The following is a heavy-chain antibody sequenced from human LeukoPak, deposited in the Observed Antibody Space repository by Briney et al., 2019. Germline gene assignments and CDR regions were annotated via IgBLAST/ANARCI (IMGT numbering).Heavy chain of an antibody. J-gene: IGHJ5*02. D-gene: IGHD4-17*01. Sequence: TVRLSCKASGYTFTGYNMHWVRHAPGQGLEWMGWIYLNSGAPNYAQKFQGRFTMTRDTSISTAYLELSRLRPDDTPGYYWARDRWDGDSFDPWGQGTRVTVSS. CDR3: ARDRWDGDSFDP. CDR1: GYTFTGYN. CDR2: IYLNSGAP. V-gene: IGHV1-2*02.